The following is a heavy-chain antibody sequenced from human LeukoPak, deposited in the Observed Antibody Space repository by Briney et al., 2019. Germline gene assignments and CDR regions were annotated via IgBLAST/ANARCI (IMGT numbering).Heavy chain of an antibody. CDR2: IYSDDRT. V-gene: IGHV3-53*04. CDR1: GFTASSNY. CDR3: ARDRRQEQVHAFDV. J-gene: IGHJ3*01. Sequence: GGSLRLSCAASGFTASSNYMSWVRQAPGKGLEWVSVIYSDDRTYYADSVKGRFTISRHTSKKTLYLQMNSLRAEDTAVYYCARDRRQEQVHAFDVWGQGTMVTVSS. D-gene: IGHD1/OR15-1a*01.